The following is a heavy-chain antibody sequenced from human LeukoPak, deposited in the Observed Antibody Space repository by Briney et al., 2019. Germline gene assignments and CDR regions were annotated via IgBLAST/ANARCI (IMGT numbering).Heavy chain of an antibody. V-gene: IGHV3-23*01. CDR2: ISCGDVT. J-gene: IGHJ4*02. CDR1: GFTFSTYA. Sequence: PGGSLRLSCAASGFTFSTYAMTWVRQAPGKGLEWVSLISCGDVTYYADSVKGRFTISRDSSKNTLYLQMHSLRAEDTAVYYCAARPGEVAVPYDYWGQGTLVTVSS. D-gene: IGHD2-15*01. CDR3: AARPGEVAVPYDY.